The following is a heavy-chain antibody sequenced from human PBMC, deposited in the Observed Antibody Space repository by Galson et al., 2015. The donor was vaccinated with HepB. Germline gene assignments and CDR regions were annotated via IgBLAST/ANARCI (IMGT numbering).Heavy chain of an antibody. J-gene: IGHJ4*02. Sequence: SLRLSCAASGFTFRTYWMHWVRQRPGKGLEWVARIKSDGSGRTYADSVRGRFSISRDNAKSTLSLQINSLRAEDTAVYYCARDPRGYSRYYFDYWGQGTPVTVPS. CDR2: IKSDGSGR. D-gene: IGHD5-18*01. CDR1: GFTFRTYW. V-gene: IGHV3-74*01. CDR3: ARDPRGYSRYYFDY.